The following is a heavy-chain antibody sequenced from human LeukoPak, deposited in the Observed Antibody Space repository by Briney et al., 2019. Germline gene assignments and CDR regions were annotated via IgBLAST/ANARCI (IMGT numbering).Heavy chain of an antibody. Sequence: GGSLRLSCAASGFTFDDYAMHWVRQAPGKGLEWVSGISWNSGSIGYADSVKGRFTISRDNAKNSLYLQMNSLRAEDTALYYCAKDRPLANWGQGTLVTVSS. J-gene: IGHJ4*02. D-gene: IGHD3-3*02. CDR2: ISWNSGSI. CDR1: GFTFDDYA. V-gene: IGHV3-9*01. CDR3: AKDRPLAN.